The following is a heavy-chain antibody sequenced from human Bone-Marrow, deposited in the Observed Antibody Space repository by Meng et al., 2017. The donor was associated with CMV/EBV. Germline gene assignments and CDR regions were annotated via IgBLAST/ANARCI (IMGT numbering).Heavy chain of an antibody. V-gene: IGHV3-74*01. CDR3: ARVYCSSTSCLNAEYLQH. Sequence: GGSLRLSCAASGFTFSSYWMHWVRQAAGKGLVWVSRINSDGSSTSYADSVKGRFTISRDNAKNTLYLQMNSLRAEDTAVYYCARVYCSSTSCLNAEYLQHWGQGTLVTVSS. D-gene: IGHD2-2*01. J-gene: IGHJ1*01. CDR2: INSDGSST. CDR1: GFTFSSYW.